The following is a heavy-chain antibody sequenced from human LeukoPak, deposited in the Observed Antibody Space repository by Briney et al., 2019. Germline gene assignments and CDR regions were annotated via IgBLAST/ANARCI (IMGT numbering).Heavy chain of an antibody. Sequence: GGSLRLSCAASGFSFSSYAMSWVRQASGKGLEWVSSISSSGANTYFADSVKGRFTIARDNSKNTLYLQMSSLRAEDTAVYYCAKRDRPCSGDCSAPYYFDYWGQGTLVTVSS. D-gene: IGHD2-21*02. CDR3: AKRDRPCSGDCSAPYYFDY. CDR2: ISSSGANT. J-gene: IGHJ4*02. CDR1: GFSFSSYA. V-gene: IGHV3-23*01.